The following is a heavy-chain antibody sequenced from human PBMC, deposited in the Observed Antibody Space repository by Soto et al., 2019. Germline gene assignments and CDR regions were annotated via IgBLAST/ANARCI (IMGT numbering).Heavy chain of an antibody. D-gene: IGHD3-22*01. CDR3: EKDLSSLGWLALGAPFDS. Sequence: GSLRLSCAASGXTFSNYAMNWIRQAPGKGLEWLSSISAKGRNAYYADSVKGRFTIYRDRSKNTLYLQLDSLRVEDTAIYFCEKDLSSLGWLALGAPFDSWGQGTLGTVS. CDR1: GXTFSNYA. V-gene: IGHV3-23*01. J-gene: IGHJ4*02. CDR2: ISAKGRNA.